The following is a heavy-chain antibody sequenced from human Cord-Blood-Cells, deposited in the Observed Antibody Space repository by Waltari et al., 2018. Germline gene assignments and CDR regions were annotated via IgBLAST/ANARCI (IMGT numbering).Heavy chain of an antibody. V-gene: IGHV4-59*01. J-gene: IGHJ6*03. Sequence: QVQLQESGPGLVKPSETLSLTCTVSGGSISSYYWSWIRQPPGKGLEWIGYIYYSVSTNDNPSLKSRVTISVDTSKNQFSLKLSSGTAADTAVYYGARTGRDGYNYNYYYYYMDVWGKGTTVTVSS. CDR3: ARTGRDGYNYNYYYYYMDV. CDR2: IYYSVST. D-gene: IGHD5-12*01. CDR1: GGSISSYY.